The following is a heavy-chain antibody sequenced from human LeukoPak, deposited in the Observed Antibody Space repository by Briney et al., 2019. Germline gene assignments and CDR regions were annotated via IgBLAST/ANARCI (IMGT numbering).Heavy chain of an antibody. V-gene: IGHV3-48*04. J-gene: IGHJ4*02. CDR2: ISSSGSTI. CDR3: ARSGWGFGELLQPNFDY. CDR1: GFTFSSYS. D-gene: IGHD3-10*01. Sequence: PGGSLRLSCAASGFTFSSYSMDWVRQGPGKGLEWVSHISSSGSTIYYADSVKGRFTISRDNAKNSLSLQMNSLRAEDTAVYYCARSGWGFGELLQPNFDYWGQGTLVTVSS.